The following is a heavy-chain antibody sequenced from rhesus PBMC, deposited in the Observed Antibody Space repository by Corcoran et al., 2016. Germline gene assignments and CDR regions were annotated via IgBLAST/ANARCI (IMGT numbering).Heavy chain of an antibody. Sequence: QVQLQESGPGLVKPSETLSLPCAVSGDSFSSWNWWIWILRSPGKGLGCIGDVGASSADTFHNPSLKSRVTISKDTSKNQFSLKMTSVTAADTAVYYCARHPYSVGGLDSWGQGVVVTVSS. CDR2: VGASSADT. CDR1: GDSFSSWNW. J-gene: IGHJ6*01. D-gene: IGHD2-27*01. CDR3: ARHPYSVGGLDS. V-gene: IGHV4-65*02.